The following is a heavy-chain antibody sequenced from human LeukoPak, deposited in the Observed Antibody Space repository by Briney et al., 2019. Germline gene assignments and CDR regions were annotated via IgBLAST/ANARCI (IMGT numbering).Heavy chain of an antibody. V-gene: IGHV3-7*03. Sequence: GGSLRLSCAASGFTFSSSAMSWVRQAPGKGLEWVANIKQDGSEKYYVDSVKGRFTISRDNAKNSLYLQMNSLRAEDTAVYYCARVSATAMVTSWFDPWGQGTLVTVSS. CDR3: ARVSATAMVTSWFDP. CDR2: IKQDGSEK. J-gene: IGHJ5*02. CDR1: GFTFSSSA. D-gene: IGHD5-18*01.